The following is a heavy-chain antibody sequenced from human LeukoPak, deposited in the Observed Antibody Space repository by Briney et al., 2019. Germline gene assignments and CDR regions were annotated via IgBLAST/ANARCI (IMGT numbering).Heavy chain of an antibody. D-gene: IGHD3-9*01. V-gene: IGHV4-59*12. Sequence: PSETLSLTCTVSGGSISGYYWSWIRQPPGKGLEGIGYIFYSGSTNYNPSLKSRVTISVDTSKNQFSLKLSSVTAADTAVYYCARDGYFDWLSLDYWGQGTLVTVSS. CDR1: GGSISGYY. J-gene: IGHJ4*02. CDR2: IFYSGST. CDR3: ARDGYFDWLSLDY.